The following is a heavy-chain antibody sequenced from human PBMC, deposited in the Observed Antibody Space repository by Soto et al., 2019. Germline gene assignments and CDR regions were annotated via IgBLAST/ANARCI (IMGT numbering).Heavy chain of an antibody. Sequence: EVQLVESGGGLIQPGGSLRLSCAASGFTFSSYAMSWVRQAPGKGLEWVSSTSGSGGDVYHAGSVKGRFTISRDNSKNTLYLQMNSLRAEDTGIYYCAKGWLYGAGMGVWGQGTTVTVSS. CDR2: TSGSGGDV. CDR3: AKGWLYGAGMGV. V-gene: IGHV3-23*04. CDR1: GFTFSSYA. D-gene: IGHD3-22*01. J-gene: IGHJ6*02.